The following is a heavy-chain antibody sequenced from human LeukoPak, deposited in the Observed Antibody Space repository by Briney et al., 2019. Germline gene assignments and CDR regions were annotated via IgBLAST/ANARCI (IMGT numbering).Heavy chain of an antibody. CDR3: AKDGTSLTGTPEY. CDR1: GFTFGSYG. D-gene: IGHD1-20*01. J-gene: IGHJ4*02. CDR2: IRYDGSNK. V-gene: IGHV3-30*02. Sequence: HAGGSLRLSCAASGFTFGSYGMHWVRQAPGKGLEWVAFIRYDGSNKYYADSVKGRFTISRDNSKNTLYLQMNSLRAEDTAVYYCAKDGTSLTGTPEYWGQGTLVTVSS.